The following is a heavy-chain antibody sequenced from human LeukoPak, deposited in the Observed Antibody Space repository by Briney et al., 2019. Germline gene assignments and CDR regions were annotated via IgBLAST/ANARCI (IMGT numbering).Heavy chain of an antibody. D-gene: IGHD2-2*01. CDR2: IKEDGSEK. CDR3: AREPQRDIVVVPAAITNDAFDI. Sequence: GGSLRLSCAASGFIFSSHWMSWVRQAPGKGLEWVASIKEDGSEKSYIDSVKGRFTISRDNAKNSLYLQMNSLRAEDTAVYYCAREPQRDIVVVPAAITNDAFDIWGQGTMVTVSS. J-gene: IGHJ3*02. CDR1: GFIFSSHW. V-gene: IGHV3-7*01.